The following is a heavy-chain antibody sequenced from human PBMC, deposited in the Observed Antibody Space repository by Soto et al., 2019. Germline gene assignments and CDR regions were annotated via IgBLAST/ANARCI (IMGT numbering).Heavy chain of an antibody. CDR3: AKRSSCSCGSCYSTNIVAQGGAFDI. CDR2: ISWNSGSI. D-gene: IGHD2-15*01. CDR1: GFTFDDYA. J-gene: IGHJ3*02. Sequence: EVQLVESGGGLVQPGRSLRLSCAASGFTFDDYAMHWVRQAPGKGLEWVSGISWNSGSIGYADSVKGRFTISRDNAKNSLYLQINSLRAEDTALYYCAKRSSCSCGSCYSTNIVAQGGAFDIWGQGTMVTVSS. V-gene: IGHV3-9*01.